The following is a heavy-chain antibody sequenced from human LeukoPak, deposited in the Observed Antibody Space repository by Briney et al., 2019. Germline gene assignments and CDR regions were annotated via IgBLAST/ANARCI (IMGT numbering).Heavy chain of an antibody. CDR2: LFSGGSA. V-gene: IGHV3-53*01. J-gene: IGHJ4*02. CDR1: GFTVSSSS. Sequence: GGSLRLSCVASGFTVSSSSMNWVSQAPGKGLEWVSILFSGGSALYADSVKGRFTISRDNSKNTLYLQMNSLRAEDTAVYYCARFHRGWYFDYWGQGTLVTVSS. CDR3: ARFHRGWYFDY. D-gene: IGHD2-15*01.